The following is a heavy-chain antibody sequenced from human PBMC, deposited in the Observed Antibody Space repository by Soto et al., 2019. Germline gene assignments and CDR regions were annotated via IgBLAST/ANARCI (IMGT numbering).Heavy chain of an antibody. J-gene: IGHJ6*02. D-gene: IGHD6-13*01. V-gene: IGHV3-48*01. CDR2: ISSSSSTI. Sequence: GGSLRLSCAASGFTFSSYSMNWVRQAPGKGLEWVSYISSSSSTIYYADSVKGRFTISRDNSKNTLYLQMNSLRAEDTAVYYCAKWVAAAPNGMDVWGQGTTVTVSS. CDR1: GFTFSSYS. CDR3: AKWVAAAPNGMDV.